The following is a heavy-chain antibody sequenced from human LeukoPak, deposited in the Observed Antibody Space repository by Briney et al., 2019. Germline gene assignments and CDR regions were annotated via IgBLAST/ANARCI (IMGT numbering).Heavy chain of an antibody. CDR3: AREYSSGYYYYYMDV. CDR2: IYYSGST. J-gene: IGHJ6*03. D-gene: IGHD6-19*01. CDR1: GGSISSYY. Sequence: SETLSLTXTVSGGSISSYYWSWIRQPPGKGLEWIGYIYYSGSTNYNPSLKSRVTISVDTSKNQFSLKLSSVTAADTAVYYCAREYSSGYYYYYMDVWGKGTTVTVSS. V-gene: IGHV4-59*01.